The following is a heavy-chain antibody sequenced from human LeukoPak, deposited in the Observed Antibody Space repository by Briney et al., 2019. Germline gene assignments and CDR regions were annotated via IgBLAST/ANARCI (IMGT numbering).Heavy chain of an antibody. CDR1: GFTFSSYS. V-gene: IGHV3-48*01. D-gene: IGHD4-17*01. CDR3: AKGTKVTTLSSDIDY. CDR2: ISSSSSTI. Sequence: GGSLRLSCAASGFTFSSYSMNWVRQAPGKGLEWVSYISSSSSTIYYADSVKGRFTISRDNAKNSLYLQMNSLRAEDTAVYYCAKGTKVTTLSSDIDYWGQGTLVTVPS. J-gene: IGHJ4*02.